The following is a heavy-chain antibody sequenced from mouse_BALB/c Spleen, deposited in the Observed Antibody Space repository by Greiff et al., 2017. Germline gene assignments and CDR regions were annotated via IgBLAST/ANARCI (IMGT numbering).Heavy chain of an antibody. D-gene: IGHD2-3*01. Sequence: VQLQQPGAELVMPGASVKMSCKASGYTFTDYWMHWVKQRPGQGLEWIGAIDTSDSYTSYNQKFKGKATLTVDESSSTAYMQLSSLTSEDSAVYYCARGEYDGLWGQGTTLTVSA. CDR1: GYTFTDYW. J-gene: IGHJ2*01. CDR2: IDTSDSYT. V-gene: IGHV1-69*01. CDR3: ARGEYDGL.